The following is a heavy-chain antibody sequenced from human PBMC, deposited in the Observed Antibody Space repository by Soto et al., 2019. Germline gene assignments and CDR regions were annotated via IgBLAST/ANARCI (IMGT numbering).Heavy chain of an antibody. CDR3: AIGSTRGYASTWGRSHLDF. V-gene: IGHV3-23*01. CDR2: ISGSGDNT. CDR1: GFSFSSYA. D-gene: IGHD2-15*01. Sequence: EVQLLESGGGLVQPGGSLRLSCAASGFSFSSYAMNWVRQAPGKGLEWVSAISGSGDNTKFADSVQGRFTISRDNSMNTLYLQMDSLKAEDTAVYYCAIGSTRGYASTWGRSHLDFWGRGTLVTASS. J-gene: IGHJ4*02.